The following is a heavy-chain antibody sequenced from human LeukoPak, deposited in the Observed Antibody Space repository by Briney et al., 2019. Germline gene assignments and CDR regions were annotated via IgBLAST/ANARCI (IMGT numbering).Heavy chain of an antibody. CDR2: ISYDGSNK. CDR1: GFTFSSYA. V-gene: IGHV3-30*18. J-gene: IGHJ4*02. D-gene: IGHD3-9*01. CDR3: AKASLRYFDWFSDY. Sequence: GGSLRLSCAASGFTFSSYAMHWVRQAPGKGLKWVAVISYDGSNKYYADSVKGRFTISRDNSRNTLHLQMNSLRAEDTAVYSCAKASLRYFDWFSDYWGQGTLVTVSS.